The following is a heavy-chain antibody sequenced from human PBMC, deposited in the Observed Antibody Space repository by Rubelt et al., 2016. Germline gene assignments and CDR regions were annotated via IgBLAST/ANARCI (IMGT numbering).Heavy chain of an antibody. CDR2: IWNDGRSK. V-gene: IGHV3-33*01. CDR3: LRGCWAPDD. D-gene: IGHD3-10*02. Sequence: GGGVVQPGRSLRLSCAASGFTLSDYGMHWVRQAPGKGLEWMAIIWNDGRSKYRADSVKGRFTVSRDNSKSTLYLQMNSLRAEDTAVYYCLRGCWAPDDWGQGTLVTVSS. J-gene: IGHJ4*02. CDR1: GFTLSDYG.